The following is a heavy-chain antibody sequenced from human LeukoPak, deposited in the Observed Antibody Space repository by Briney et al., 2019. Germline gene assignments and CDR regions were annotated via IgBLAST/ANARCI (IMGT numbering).Heavy chain of an antibody. J-gene: IGHJ6*02. Sequence: PGGSLRLSCAASGFTFSSYEMHWVRQTIGKGLEWVSSIGIAGDTYYPGSVKGRFTISRENAKNSLYLQMNSLRAGDTAVYYCARAPPYSSASWGYYGMDVWGQGTTVTVSS. CDR2: IGIAGDT. CDR1: GFTFSSYE. CDR3: ARAPPYSSASWGYYGMDV. D-gene: IGHD6-6*01. V-gene: IGHV3-13*01.